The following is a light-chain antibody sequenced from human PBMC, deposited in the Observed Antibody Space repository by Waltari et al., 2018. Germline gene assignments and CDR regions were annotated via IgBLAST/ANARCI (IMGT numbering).Light chain of an antibody. CDR3: QERSNWPGGS. Sequence: EIVLTQSPGTLSLSPGESATLSCRASQSVSTYLAWYQQKPGQAPRLLIYDASNRAAGIPARFVARGSEPDFTLTISRLEPEDFAVYYCQERSNWPGGSFGGGTKVEIK. J-gene: IGKJ4*01. V-gene: IGKV3-11*01. CDR2: DAS. CDR1: QSVSTY.